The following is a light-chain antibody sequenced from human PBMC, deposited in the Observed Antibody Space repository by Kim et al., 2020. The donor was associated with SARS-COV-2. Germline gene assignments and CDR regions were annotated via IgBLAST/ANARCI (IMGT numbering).Light chain of an antibody. CDR2: GAS. V-gene: IGKV3-15*01. Sequence: SPGEAATLSCRASQRVSSSLAWYQQKPGQAPRLLIYGASIRATAIPARFSGSGSGTDFTLTISSLQSEDFAVYYCQQYHNWPPLTFGGGTKVDIK. J-gene: IGKJ4*01. CDR3: QQYHNWPPLT. CDR1: QRVSSS.